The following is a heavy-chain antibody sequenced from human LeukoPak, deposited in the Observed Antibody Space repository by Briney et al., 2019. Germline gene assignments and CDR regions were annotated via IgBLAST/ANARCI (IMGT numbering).Heavy chain of an antibody. J-gene: IGHJ4*02. CDR1: GYSISSGYY. CDR2: IYYSGST. Sequence: SETLSLTCTVSGYSISSGYYWGWIRQPPGQGLEWIGSIYYSGSTYYNPSLKSRVTISVDTSKNQFSLKLSSVTAADTAVYYCARGRTRWHHPFDYWGQGTLVTVSS. V-gene: IGHV4-38-2*02. D-gene: IGHD1-1*01. CDR3: ARGRTRWHHPFDY.